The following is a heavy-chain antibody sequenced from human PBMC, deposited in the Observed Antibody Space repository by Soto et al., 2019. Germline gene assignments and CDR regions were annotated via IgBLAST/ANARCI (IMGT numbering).Heavy chain of an antibody. D-gene: IGHD7-27*01. J-gene: IGHJ4*02. V-gene: IGHV3-48*01. Sequence: GGSLRLSCAVSGFTFSAYSVNWVRQAPGKGLEWLSYINSDGSAIDYADSVKGRFTISRDNAKNSLCLQMSSLRVEDTAVYYCARDLAWAFDSWGQGTLVTVSS. CDR3: ARDLAWAFDS. CDR1: GFTFSAYS. CDR2: INSDGSAI.